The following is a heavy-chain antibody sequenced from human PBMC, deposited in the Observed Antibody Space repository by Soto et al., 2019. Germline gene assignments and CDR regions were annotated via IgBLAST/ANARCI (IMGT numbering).Heavy chain of an antibody. CDR3: ARDKGYGYRALDY. J-gene: IGHJ4*02. CDR2: IYSGGST. D-gene: IGHD5-18*01. V-gene: IGHV3-66*01. CDR1: GFTVSSNY. Sequence: GGSLRLSCAASGFTVSSNYMSWVRQAPGKGLEWVSVIYSGGSTYYADSVKGRFTISRDNSKNTLYLQMNSLRAEDTALYYCARDKGYGYRALDYWGQGTLVTVSS.